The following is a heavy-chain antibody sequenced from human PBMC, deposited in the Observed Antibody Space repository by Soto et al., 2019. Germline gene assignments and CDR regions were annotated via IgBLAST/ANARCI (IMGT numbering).Heavy chain of an antibody. D-gene: IGHD6-13*01. J-gene: IGHJ4*02. Sequence: GGSLRLSCAASGFTFSSYAMSWVRQAPGKGLEWVSAISGSGGSTYYADSVKGRFTISRDNSKNTLYLQMNSLRAEDTAVYYCAKDGATLYSSSWLFDYWGQGTLVTVSS. CDR1: GFTFSSYA. CDR3: AKDGATLYSSSWLFDY. CDR2: ISGSGGST. V-gene: IGHV3-23*01.